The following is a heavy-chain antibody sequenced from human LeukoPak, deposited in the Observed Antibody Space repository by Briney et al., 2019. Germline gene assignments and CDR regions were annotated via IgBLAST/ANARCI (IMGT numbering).Heavy chain of an antibody. V-gene: IGHV1-8*01. J-gene: IGHJ4*02. CDR1: GYTFTSYD. CDR3: ARGFLDYDSSDYAFSYY. Sequence: GASVKVSCKASGYTFTSYDITWVRQASGEGLEWMGWMNPNNGNTGYAQRFQGKVTLTRDTSINTAYMELSSLRSEDTAVYYCARGFLDYDSSDYAFSYYWGQGTLVTVSS. D-gene: IGHD3-22*01. CDR2: MNPNNGNT.